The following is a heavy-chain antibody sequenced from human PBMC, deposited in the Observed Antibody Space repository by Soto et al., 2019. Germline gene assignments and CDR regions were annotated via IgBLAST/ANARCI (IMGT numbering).Heavy chain of an antibody. Sequence: QVQLVQSGAEVKKPGSSVKVSCKASGGTFSSYTISWVRQAPGQGLEWMGRIIPILGIANYAQKFQSRVTITADNSTSTAYRELISVRSEDTAVYYCASFYGGPQCWGRGTLVTVSS. V-gene: IGHV1-69*02. J-gene: IGHJ4*02. D-gene: IGHD4-17*01. CDR2: IIPILGIA. CDR1: GGTFSSYT. CDR3: ASFYGGPQC.